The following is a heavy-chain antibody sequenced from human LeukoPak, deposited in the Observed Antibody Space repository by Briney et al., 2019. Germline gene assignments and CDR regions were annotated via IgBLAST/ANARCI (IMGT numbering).Heavy chain of an antibody. CDR1: GFTFSSYA. CDR2: ISGSGGST. CDR3: AKLYDSSGYYLPLDY. V-gene: IGHV3-23*01. Sequence: GGTLRLSCAASGFTFSSYAMSWVRQGPGQGLEWVSAISGSGGSTYYADSVKGRFTISRDNSKNTLYLQMNSLRAEDTAVYYCAKLYDSSGYYLPLDYWGQGTLVTVSS. J-gene: IGHJ4*02. D-gene: IGHD3-22*01.